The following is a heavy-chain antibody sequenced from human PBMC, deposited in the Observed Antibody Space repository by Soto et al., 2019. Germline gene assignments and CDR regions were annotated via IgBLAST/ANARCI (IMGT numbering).Heavy chain of an antibody. V-gene: IGHV1-69*01. CDR2: IITIFGTA. D-gene: IGHD3-3*01. J-gene: IGHJ6*01. Sequence: GAPAKLQWKDSGGGISSNASSWVQQDTGQGLEWMGGIITIFGTANYAQKFQGRVTITADESTSTAYMELSSLRSEDTAVYDCARDSGTYYDFLSSYYTDYYYDYGIGVCGQATSV. CDR1: GGGISSNA. CDR3: ARDSGTYYDFLSSYYTDYYYDYGIGV.